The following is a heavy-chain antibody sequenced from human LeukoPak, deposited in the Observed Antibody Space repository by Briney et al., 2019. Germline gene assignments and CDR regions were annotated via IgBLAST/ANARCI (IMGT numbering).Heavy chain of an antibody. Sequence: GGSLRLSCAASEFSVGSNYMTWVRQAPGKGLEWVSAISGSGGSTYYADSVKGRFTISRDNSKNTLYLQMDSLKTEDTAVYYYTGNYYGSGSYADFDYWGQGTLVTVSS. V-gene: IGHV3-23*01. J-gene: IGHJ4*02. CDR1: EFSVGSNY. CDR2: ISGSGGST. D-gene: IGHD3-10*01. CDR3: TGNYYGSGSYADFDY.